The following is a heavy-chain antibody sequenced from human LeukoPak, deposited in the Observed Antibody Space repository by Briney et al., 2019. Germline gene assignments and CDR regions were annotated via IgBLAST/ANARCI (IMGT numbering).Heavy chain of an antibody. CDR1: GGSISSSSYY. CDR2: IYYSGST. J-gene: IGHJ3*02. V-gene: IGHV4-39*07. D-gene: IGHD1-26*01. Sequence: SETLSLTCTVSGGSISSSSYYWGWIRQPPGKGLEWIGSIYYSGSTYYNPSLKSRVTISVDTSKNQFSLKLSSVTAADTAVYYCARTHSGTSYDAFDIWGQGTMVTVSS. CDR3: ARTHSGTSYDAFDI.